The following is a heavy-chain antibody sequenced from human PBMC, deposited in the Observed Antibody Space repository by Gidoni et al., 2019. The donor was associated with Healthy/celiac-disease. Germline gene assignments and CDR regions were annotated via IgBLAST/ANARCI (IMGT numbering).Heavy chain of an antibody. Sequence: EVQLVESGGGLVKPGGSLRLSCAASGFTFSSYSRNGVRQARGKGRGWVSSISSSSSYIYSADSVKGRFTISRDNAKNALYLQMNSLRAEDTAVYYCARGHIRYYMDVWGKGTTVTVSS. V-gene: IGHV3-21*01. CDR3: ARGHIRYYMDV. CDR2: ISSSSSYI. J-gene: IGHJ6*03. CDR1: GFTFSSYS. D-gene: IGHD2-21*01.